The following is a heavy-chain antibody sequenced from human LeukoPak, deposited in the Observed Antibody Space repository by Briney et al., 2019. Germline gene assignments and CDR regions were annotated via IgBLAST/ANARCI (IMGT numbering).Heavy chain of an antibody. CDR1: GFTFSNYA. CDR2: IGRTGDI. CDR3: AQYQLLNTNYWRDAFDF. D-gene: IGHD1-1*01. J-gene: IGHJ3*01. V-gene: IGHV3-23*01. Sequence: GGSLRLSCAASGFTFSNYAMTWVRQAPGKGLEWVSVIGRTGDIFYADSVKGRFTISRDNSKNTLYLQMNSLRAEDTAVYYCAQYQLLNTNYWRDAFDFWGQGTMVTVSS.